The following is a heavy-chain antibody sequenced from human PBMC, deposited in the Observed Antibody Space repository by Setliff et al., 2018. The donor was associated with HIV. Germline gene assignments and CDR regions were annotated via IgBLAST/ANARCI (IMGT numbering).Heavy chain of an antibody. CDR3: ATASGYDLFMGAFDI. Sequence: PSETLSLTCAVSGGSFSGYYWSWIRQPPGKGLEWIGEINQSGGINYNPSLKSRVTISIDTFKNQFSMKLYSVTAADTAVYYCATASGYDLFMGAFDIWGQWTMVTVSS. D-gene: IGHD5-12*01. V-gene: IGHV4-34*01. CDR2: INQSGGI. J-gene: IGHJ3*02. CDR1: GGSFSGYY.